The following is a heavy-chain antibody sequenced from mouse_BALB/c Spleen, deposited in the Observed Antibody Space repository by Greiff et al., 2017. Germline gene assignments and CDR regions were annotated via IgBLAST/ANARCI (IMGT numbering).Heavy chain of an antibody. CDR1: GYTFTSYV. D-gene: IGHD2-3*01. Sequence: VQLKESGPELVKPGASVKMSCKASGYTFTSYVMHWVKQKPGQGLEWIGYINPYNDGTKYNEKFKGKATLTSDKSSSTAYMELSSLTSEDSAVYYCARSDGYYFYAMDYWGQGTSVTVSS. CDR2: INPYNDGT. V-gene: IGHV1-14*01. J-gene: IGHJ4*01. CDR3: ARSDGYYFYAMDY.